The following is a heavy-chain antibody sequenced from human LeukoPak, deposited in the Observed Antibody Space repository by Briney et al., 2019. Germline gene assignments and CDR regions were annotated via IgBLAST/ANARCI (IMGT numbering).Heavy chain of an antibody. CDR2: INHSGSA. D-gene: IGHD6-6*01. Sequence: SETLSLTCAVYGGSFSGYYWSWSRQPPGKGLEWIGEINHSGSANDNPSLKSRVTISLYTSKNQFSLKLSSVTAADPAVYYCARGPSPRGSSSSENFDYWGQGNLVTVSS. J-gene: IGHJ4*02. CDR3: ARGPSPRGSSSSENFDY. CDR1: GGSFSGYY. V-gene: IGHV4-34*01.